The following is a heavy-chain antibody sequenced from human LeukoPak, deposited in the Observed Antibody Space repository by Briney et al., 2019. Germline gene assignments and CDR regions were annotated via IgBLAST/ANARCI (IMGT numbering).Heavy chain of an antibody. CDR2: ISSSSSYI. CDR1: GFTFSSYS. J-gene: IGHJ6*02. V-gene: IGHV3-21*04. D-gene: IGHD3-16*01. Sequence: GGSLRLSCAASGFTFSSYSMNWVRQAPGKGLEWVSSISSSSSYIYYADSVKGRFTISRDNAKNSLYLQMSNLRAEDTAVCFCARGGGLDVWGQGATVTVSS. CDR3: ARGGGLDV.